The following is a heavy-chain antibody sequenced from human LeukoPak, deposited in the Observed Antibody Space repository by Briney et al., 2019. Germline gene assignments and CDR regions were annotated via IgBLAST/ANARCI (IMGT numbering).Heavy chain of an antibody. Sequence: ASVNVSCKASGYTFTGYYMHWVRQAPGQGLEWMGWINPNSGGTNYAQKFQGRVTMTRDTSISTAYMELSRLRSDDTAVYYCARESEMATIYGAFDIWGQGTMVTVSS. J-gene: IGHJ3*02. V-gene: IGHV1-2*02. D-gene: IGHD5-24*01. CDR3: ARESEMATIYGAFDI. CDR2: INPNSGGT. CDR1: GYTFTGYY.